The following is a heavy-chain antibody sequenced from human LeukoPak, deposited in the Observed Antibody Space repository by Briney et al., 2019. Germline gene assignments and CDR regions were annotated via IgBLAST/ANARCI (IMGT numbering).Heavy chain of an antibody. CDR3: ASRLTGYTH. V-gene: IGHV3-30-3*01. CDR2: ISYDGSNK. D-gene: IGHD3-9*01. J-gene: IGHJ4*02. Sequence: GGSLRLSCAASGFTFSSYAMHWVRQAPGKGLEWVAVISYDGSNKYYADSVKGRFTISRDNSKNTLYLQMNSLRAEDTAVYYCASRLTGYTHWGQGTLVTVSS. CDR1: GFTFSSYA.